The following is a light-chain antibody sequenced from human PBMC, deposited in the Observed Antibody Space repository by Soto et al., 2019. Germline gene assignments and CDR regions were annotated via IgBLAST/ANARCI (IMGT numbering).Light chain of an antibody. Sequence: EIVLTQSPATLSLSPGERATLSCRASQSVSSYLAWYQQKPGQGPRLLIYDASNRATGVPERFRGSGSGTDFTLTISRVEPEDFGVYFCQQYGRAPVTFGAGTMVEIK. CDR2: DAS. J-gene: IGKJ4*01. CDR3: QQYGRAPVT. CDR1: QSVSSY. V-gene: IGKV3-11*01.